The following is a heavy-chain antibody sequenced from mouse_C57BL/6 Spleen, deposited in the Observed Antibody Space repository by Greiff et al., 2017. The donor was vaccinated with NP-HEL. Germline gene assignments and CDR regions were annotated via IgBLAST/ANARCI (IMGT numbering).Heavy chain of an antibody. CDR3: ARFPLYITTVVAPMDY. J-gene: IGHJ4*01. D-gene: IGHD1-1*01. V-gene: IGHV1-80*01. CDR2: IYPGDGDT. CDR1: GYAFSSYW. Sequence: VQLQQSGAELVKPGASVKISCKASGYAFSSYWMNWVKQRPGQGLEWIGQIYPGDGDTNYNGKFKGKATLTADKSSSTAYMQLSSLTSEDAAVYFWARFPLYITTVVAPMDYWGQGTSVTVSS.